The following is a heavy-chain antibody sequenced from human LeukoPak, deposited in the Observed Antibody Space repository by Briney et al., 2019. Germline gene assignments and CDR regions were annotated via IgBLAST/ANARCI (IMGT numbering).Heavy chain of an antibody. CDR3: ARVGRSRGSLPNSYYYMDV. D-gene: IGHD1-26*01. V-gene: IGHV1-69*05. CDR1: GDIFNSYS. Sequence: GASVKVSCKASGDIFNSYSVSWVRQAPGQGLEWMGGIIPMFGSANYAQKFQGRVTITTDQSTTIVYMELSSLSSEDTAVYYCARVGRSRGSLPNSYYYMDVWGKGTPVTVSS. CDR2: IIPMFGSA. J-gene: IGHJ6*03.